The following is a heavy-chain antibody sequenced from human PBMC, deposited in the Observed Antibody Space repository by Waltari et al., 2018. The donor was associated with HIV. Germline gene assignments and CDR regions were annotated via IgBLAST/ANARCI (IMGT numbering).Heavy chain of an antibody. CDR1: KLTVNTYG. CDR2: IDDREGFGGGS. Sequence: EVQLLESGGGLVQPGGSLKLSCEAQKLTVNTYGTNGVRQAPGKGLEWVSGIDDREGFGGGSFYADSVKGRFTIFRDKSKKTLFLQMNSLRVEDTAVYYCTKELKFWSNYGSDTWGQGTLVTVSS. V-gene: IGHV3-23*01. CDR3: TKELKFWSNYGSDT. D-gene: IGHD3-3*01. J-gene: IGHJ4*02.